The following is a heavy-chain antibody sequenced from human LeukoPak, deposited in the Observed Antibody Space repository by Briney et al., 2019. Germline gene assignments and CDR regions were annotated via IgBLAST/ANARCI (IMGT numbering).Heavy chain of an antibody. CDR3: ARISGGSRSRAFDI. CDR2: IRYDGSNK. Sequence: PGGSLRLSCAASRFTFSTYGMHWVRQAPGKGLEWVAFIRYDGSNKYYADSVKGRFTISRDNSKNTLYLQINSLRAEDTAVYYCARISGGSRSRAFDIWGQGTMVTVSS. D-gene: IGHD2-15*01. V-gene: IGHV3-30*02. CDR1: RFTFSTYG. J-gene: IGHJ3*02.